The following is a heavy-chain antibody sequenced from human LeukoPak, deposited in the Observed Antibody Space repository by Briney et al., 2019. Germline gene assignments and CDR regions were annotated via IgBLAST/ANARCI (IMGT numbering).Heavy chain of an antibody. J-gene: IGHJ4*02. D-gene: IGHD6-19*01. Sequence: PSETLSLTCSVSGESIKSTSNYWAWVRQPPGKGLEWIGHIYYSTNTYYNSSLKSRVTISDDTSKNQVSLSLRSVTAADTALYFCVRRVAGTFHCDKWGEGSLVSVSS. CDR1: GESIKSTSNY. CDR3: VRRVAGTFHCDK. V-gene: IGHV4-39*01. CDR2: IYYSTNT.